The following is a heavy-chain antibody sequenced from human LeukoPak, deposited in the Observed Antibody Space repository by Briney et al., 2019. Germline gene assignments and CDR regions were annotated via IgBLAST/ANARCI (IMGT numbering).Heavy chain of an antibody. D-gene: IGHD2-2*01. Sequence: PSETLSLTCTVSGGSISSYYWSWIRQPPGKGLEWIGYIYYSGSTNYNPSLKSRVTISVDTSKNQFSLKLSSVTAADTAVYYCAREPFYCSSTSCYPDYFDYWGQGTLVTVSS. J-gene: IGHJ4*02. V-gene: IGHV4-59*01. CDR1: GGSISSYY. CDR3: AREPFYCSSTSCYPDYFDY. CDR2: IYYSGST.